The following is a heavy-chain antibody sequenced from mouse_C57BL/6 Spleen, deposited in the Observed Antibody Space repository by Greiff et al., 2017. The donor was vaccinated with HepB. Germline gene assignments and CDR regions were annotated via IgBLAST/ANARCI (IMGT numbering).Heavy chain of an antibody. CDR3: ARGGDGYLYYAMDY. Sequence: EVQLQQSGPELVKPGASVKIPCKASGYTFTDYNMDWVKQSHGKSLEWIGDINPNNGGTIYNQKFKGKATLTVDKSSSTAYMELRSLTSEDTAFYYCARGGDGYLYYAMDYWGQGTSVTVSS. V-gene: IGHV1-18*01. J-gene: IGHJ4*01. CDR1: GYTFTDYN. D-gene: IGHD2-3*01. CDR2: INPNNGGT.